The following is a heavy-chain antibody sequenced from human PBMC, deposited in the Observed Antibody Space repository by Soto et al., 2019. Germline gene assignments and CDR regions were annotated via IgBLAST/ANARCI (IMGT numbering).Heavy chain of an antibody. CDR2: MSGSGDIT. V-gene: IGHV3-23*01. CDR3: ARFLIRNPHLDF. J-gene: IGHJ4*02. D-gene: IGHD1-1*01. Sequence: GGSLRLSCAASGFTFKDYAMSWVRQAPGKGLEWVSGMSGSGDITYYGDSVKGRFTISRDYSKNTLYLEMNSLRVEDTAVYYCARFLIRNPHLDFWRQGTLVTVSS. CDR1: GFTFKDYA.